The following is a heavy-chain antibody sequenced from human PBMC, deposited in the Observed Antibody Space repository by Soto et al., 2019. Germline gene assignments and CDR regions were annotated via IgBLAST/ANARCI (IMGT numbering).Heavy chain of an antibody. D-gene: IGHD1-26*01. CDR2: ISYDGSNK. Sequence: LRLSCAASGFTFSSYGMHWVRQAPGKGLEWVAVISYDGSNKYYADSVKGRFTISRDNSKNTLYLQMNSLRAEDTAVYYCAKDHPSIVGALSWGQGTMVTVSS. V-gene: IGHV3-30*18. J-gene: IGHJ3*01. CDR1: GFTFSSYG. CDR3: AKDHPSIVGALS.